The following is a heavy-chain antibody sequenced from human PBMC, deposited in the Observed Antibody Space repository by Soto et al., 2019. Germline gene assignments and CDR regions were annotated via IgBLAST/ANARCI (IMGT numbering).Heavy chain of an antibody. V-gene: IGHV1-3*01. J-gene: IGHJ1*01. CDR1: GYTCTSYA. CDR3: ARSIAAAGRGLSCAEYFQH. Sequence: QVQLVQSGADVKKPGASVKVSCKASGYTCTSYAMHWVRQAPGQTLDWMGWVKAGNGNTKYSQKLQGRVTITMETSASTAYMEASSLRSGDTAVYSCARSIAAAGRGLSCAEYFQHWGQGTLVTVSS. D-gene: IGHD6-13*01. CDR2: VKAGNGNT.